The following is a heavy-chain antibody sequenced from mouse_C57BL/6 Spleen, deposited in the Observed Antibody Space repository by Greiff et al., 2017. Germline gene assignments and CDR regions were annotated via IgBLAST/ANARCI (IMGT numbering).Heavy chain of an antibody. CDR3: ARQDFYGSSYFGY. V-gene: IGHV1-61*01. CDR1: GYTFTSYW. Sequence: QVQLQQPGAELVRPGSSVKLSCKASGYTFTSYWMDWVKQRPGQGLEWIGNIYPSDSETHYNQKFKDKATLTVDKSSSTAYMQLSSLTSEDSAVYYCARQDFYGSSYFGYWGQGTTLTVSS. CDR2: IYPSDSET. J-gene: IGHJ2*01. D-gene: IGHD1-1*01.